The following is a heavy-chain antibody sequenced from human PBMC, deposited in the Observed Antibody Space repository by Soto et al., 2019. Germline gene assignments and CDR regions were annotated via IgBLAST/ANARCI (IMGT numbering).Heavy chain of an antibody. D-gene: IGHD1-26*01. CDR3: ARRSGSSVFAY. Sequence: QVQLVQSGAEVKKPGASVKVSCKTSGYTFSGYAITWVRQAPGQGLEWIGWISIYNGDTNYAQYLQDRVTMTTDTPTNTAYMELRSLRSDDTAVYYCARRSGSSVFAYWGQGTLVTVSS. CDR2: ISIYNGDT. J-gene: IGHJ4*02. CDR1: GYTFSGYA. V-gene: IGHV1-18*01.